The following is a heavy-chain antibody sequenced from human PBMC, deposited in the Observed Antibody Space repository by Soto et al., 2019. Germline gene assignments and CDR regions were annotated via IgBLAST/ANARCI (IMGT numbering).Heavy chain of an antibody. Sequence: GGSLRLSCAAPGFTFSSYAMSWVRQAPGKGLEWVSAISGSGGSTYYADSVKGRFTISRDNSKNTLYLQMNSLRAEDTAVYYCAKDQGYSGYDLWYYYYGMDVWGQGTTVTVSS. CDR3: AKDQGYSGYDLWYYYYGMDV. J-gene: IGHJ6*02. V-gene: IGHV3-23*01. CDR1: GFTFSSYA. CDR2: ISGSGGST. D-gene: IGHD5-12*01.